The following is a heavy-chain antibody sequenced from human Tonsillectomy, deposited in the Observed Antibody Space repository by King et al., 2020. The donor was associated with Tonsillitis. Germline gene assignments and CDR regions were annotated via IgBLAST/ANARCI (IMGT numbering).Heavy chain of an antibody. CDR3: ARGGDNYGYSYFDF. J-gene: IGHJ4*02. CDR1: GFTFSSYA. CDR2: RSSDGSIK. Sequence: VQLVESGGGVVQPGRSLRLSCAASGFTFSSYAMHWVRQAPGKGLEWVAVRSSDGSIKYYADSVKGRFTISRDNSKNTLYLQTNSLRTEDTTFYYCARGGDNYGYSYFDFWGQGILVTVSS. V-gene: IGHV3-30*01. D-gene: IGHD5-18*01.